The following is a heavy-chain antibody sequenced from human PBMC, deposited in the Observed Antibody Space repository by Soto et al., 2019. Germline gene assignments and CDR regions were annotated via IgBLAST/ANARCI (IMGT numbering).Heavy chain of an antibody. J-gene: IGHJ6*02. CDR1: GDSVSSNSAA. CDR3: ARVGYSSGWMIYYYYGMDV. V-gene: IGHV6-1*01. D-gene: IGHD6-19*01. CDR2: TYYRSKWYN. Sequence: SQTLSLTCAISGDSVSSNSAAWNWIRQSPSRGLEWLGRTYYRSKWYNDYAVSVKSRITINPDTSKNQFSLQLNSVTPEDAAVYYCARVGYSSGWMIYYYYGMDVWGQGTTATVPS.